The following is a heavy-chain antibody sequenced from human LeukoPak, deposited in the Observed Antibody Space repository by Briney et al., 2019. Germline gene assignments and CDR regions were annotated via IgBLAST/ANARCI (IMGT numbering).Heavy chain of an antibody. CDR2: IIPIFGTA. CDR3: ARQWFGESSWFDP. CDR1: GGTFSSYA. D-gene: IGHD3-10*01. Sequence: SVKVSCKASGGTFSSYAISWVRQAPGQGHEWMGGIIPIFGTANYAQKFQGRVTITTDESTSTAYMELSSLRSEDTAVYYCARQWFGESSWFDPWGQGTLVTVSS. V-gene: IGHV1-69*05. J-gene: IGHJ5*02.